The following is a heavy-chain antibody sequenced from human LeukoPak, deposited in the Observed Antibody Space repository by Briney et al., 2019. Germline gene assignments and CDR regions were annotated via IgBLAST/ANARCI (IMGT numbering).Heavy chain of an antibody. V-gene: IGHV3-53*01. Sequence: GGSLRLSCAASEFTVSSSYMSWVRQAPGKGLEWVSVMYRGGSTYYADSVKGRFTISRDNSKNTLYLQMNSLRAEDTAVYYCARGSMWFGELSFDYWGQGTLVTVSS. CDR3: ARGSMWFGELSFDY. CDR2: MYRGGST. D-gene: IGHD3-10*01. J-gene: IGHJ4*02. CDR1: EFTVSSSY.